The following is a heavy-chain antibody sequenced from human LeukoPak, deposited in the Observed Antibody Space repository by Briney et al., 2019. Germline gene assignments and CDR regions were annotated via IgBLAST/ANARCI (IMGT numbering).Heavy chain of an antibody. Sequence: PSETLSLTCSVSGYSISSGFFWGWIRQPPGKGLEWIGSIYNSGTTYYNPSLKSRVTISVDTSKNQFSLKLSSVTAADTAVYYCGRGGVGATTYVWFDPWGQGTLVTVSS. CDR1: GYSISSGFF. CDR3: GRGGVGATTYVWFDP. V-gene: IGHV4-38-2*02. J-gene: IGHJ5*02. CDR2: IYNSGTT. D-gene: IGHD1-26*01.